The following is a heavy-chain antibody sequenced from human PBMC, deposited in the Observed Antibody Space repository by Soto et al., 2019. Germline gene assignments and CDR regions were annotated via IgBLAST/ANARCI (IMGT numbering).Heavy chain of an antibody. J-gene: IGHJ4*02. CDR2: ISGSGGST. CDR3: AKEKTMAAAGKDYFDY. CDR1: GFTFSSYA. D-gene: IGHD6-13*01. V-gene: IGHV3-23*01. Sequence: GGSLRLSCAASGFTFSSYAMSWVRQAPGKGLEWVSAISGSGGSTYYADSVKGRFTISRDNSKNTLYLQMNSLRAEDTAVYYCAKEKTMAAAGKDYFDYWGQGTLVTVSS.